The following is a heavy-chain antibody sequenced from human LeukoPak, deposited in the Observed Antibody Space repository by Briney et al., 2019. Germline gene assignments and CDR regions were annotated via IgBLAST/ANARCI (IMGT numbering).Heavy chain of an antibody. J-gene: IGHJ4*02. D-gene: IGHD3-22*01. CDR1: GFTFSSYA. V-gene: IGHV3-30-3*01. CDR3: ARAPMGHYYDSSGQDW. Sequence: SGGSLRLSCAASGFTFSSYAMHWVRQAPGKGLEWVAVISYDGSNKYYADSVKGRFTISRDNSKNTLYLQMNSLRAEDTAVYYCARAPMGHYYDSSGQDWWGQGTLVTVSS. CDR2: ISYDGSNK.